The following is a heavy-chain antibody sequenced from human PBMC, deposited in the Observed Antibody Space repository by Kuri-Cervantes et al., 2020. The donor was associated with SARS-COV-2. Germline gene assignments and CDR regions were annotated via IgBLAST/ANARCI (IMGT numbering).Heavy chain of an antibody. CDR2: ISGSGGST. CDR3: AKDPAGCLNWFDP. V-gene: IGHV3-23*01. Sequence: GGSLRPSCAASGFTFSSYWMRWVRQVPGKGLEWVSSISGSGGSTYYADSVKGRFTISRDNSKNTLYVQMNSLGAEYTAVYYCAKDPAGCLNWFDPWGQGTLVTVSS. CDR1: GFTFSSYW. D-gene: IGHD6-13*01. J-gene: IGHJ5*02.